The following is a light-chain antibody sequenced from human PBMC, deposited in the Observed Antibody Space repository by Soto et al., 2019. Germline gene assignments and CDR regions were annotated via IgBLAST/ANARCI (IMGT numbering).Light chain of an antibody. CDR3: QQRHHYPLT. CDR2: AAS. CDR1: QGIDNY. J-gene: IGKJ4*01. Sequence: IQLTQSPSSLSASVGDRVTITCRASQGIDNYLAWYQQKPGKAPNLLIYAASTLQGGVPSRFSGSGSGTEFTLTISSLQPEDFATYYCQQRHHYPLTFGGGSRVEIK. V-gene: IGKV1-9*01.